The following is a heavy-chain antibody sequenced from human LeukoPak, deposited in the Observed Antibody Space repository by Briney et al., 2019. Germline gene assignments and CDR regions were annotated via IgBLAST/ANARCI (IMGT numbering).Heavy chain of an antibody. CDR2: IYSGGST. J-gene: IGHJ6*03. CDR3: ARDSYYYYMDV. CDR1: GFTFTDSY. Sequence: GGSLRLSCAASGFTFTDSYMTWVRQAPGKGLEWVSVIYSGGSTYYADSVKGRFTIPRDNSKNTLYLQMNSLRAEDTAVYYCARDSYYYYMDVWGKGTTVTISS. V-gene: IGHV3-66*01.